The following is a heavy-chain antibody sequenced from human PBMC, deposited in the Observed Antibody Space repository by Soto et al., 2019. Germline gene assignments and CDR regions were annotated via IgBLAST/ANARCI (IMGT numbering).Heavy chain of an antibody. CDR3: ARAPDYGDYSD. V-gene: IGHV3-33*01. CDR2: IWYDGSNK. J-gene: IGHJ4*02. Sequence: QVQLVESGGGVVQPGRSLRLSCAAPGFTFSSYGMHWVRQAPGKGLEWVAVIWYDGSNKYYADSVKGRFTISRDNSKNTLYLQMNSLRAEDTAVYYCARAPDYGDYSDWGQGTLVTVSS. CDR1: GFTFSSYG. D-gene: IGHD4-17*01.